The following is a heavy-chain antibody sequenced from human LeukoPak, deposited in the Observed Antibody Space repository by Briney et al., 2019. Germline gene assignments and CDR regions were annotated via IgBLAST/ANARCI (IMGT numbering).Heavy chain of an antibody. V-gene: IGHV3-21*01. J-gene: IGHJ4*02. CDR1: GFTFSTYS. Sequence: KPGGSLRLSCAASGFTFSTYSMNWVRQAPGKGLEWVSSISSSSSYIYYADSVKGRFTISRDNAKNSLYLQMNSLRAEDTAVYYCARGHTYYYVSGSYRPFDYWGQGTLVTVSS. D-gene: IGHD3-10*01. CDR2: ISSSSSYI. CDR3: ARGHTYYYVSGSYRPFDY.